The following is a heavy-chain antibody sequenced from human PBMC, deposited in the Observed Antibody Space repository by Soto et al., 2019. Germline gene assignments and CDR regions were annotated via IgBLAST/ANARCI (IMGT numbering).Heavy chain of an antibody. CDR3: AKNRFPPCCSGGSCYSHFDY. Sequence: QVQLVQSGAEVKKPGSSVKVSCKASGGTFSSYAISWVRQAPGQGLEWMGGIIPIFGTANYAQKFQGRVTITADKSTSTAYMELSSLRSEDTAVYYCAKNRFPPCCSGGSCYSHFDYWGQGTLVTVSS. CDR1: GGTFSSYA. J-gene: IGHJ4*02. V-gene: IGHV1-69*06. D-gene: IGHD2-15*01. CDR2: IIPIFGTA.